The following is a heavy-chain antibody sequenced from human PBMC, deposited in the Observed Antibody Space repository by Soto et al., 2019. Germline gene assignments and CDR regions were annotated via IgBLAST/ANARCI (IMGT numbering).Heavy chain of an antibody. J-gene: IGHJ4*02. Sequence: ASVKVYFKVSGYPLTELSIHLVRQAPGKGLEWMGGFDPEDGETIYAQKFQGRVTMTEDTSTDTAYMELSSLRSEDTAVYYCARHNSYGQKGNLDYWGQGTLVTVSS. CDR1: GYPLTELS. CDR3: ARHNSYGQKGNLDY. D-gene: IGHD5-18*01. V-gene: IGHV1-24*01. CDR2: FDPEDGET.